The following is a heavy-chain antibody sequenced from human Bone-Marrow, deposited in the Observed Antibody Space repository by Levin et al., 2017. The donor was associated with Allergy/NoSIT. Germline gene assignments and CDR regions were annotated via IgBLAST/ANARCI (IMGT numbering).Heavy chain of an antibody. CDR2: INSDGSST. V-gene: IGHV3-74*01. CDR1: GFTFSSYW. CDR3: AREGDDGDYGDY. Sequence: ASVKVSCAASGFTFSSYWMHWVRQAPGKGLVWVSRINSDGSSTSYADSVKGRFTISRDNAKNTLYLQMNSLRAEDTAVYYCAREGDDGDYGDYWGQGTLVTVSS. D-gene: IGHD4-17*01. J-gene: IGHJ4*02.